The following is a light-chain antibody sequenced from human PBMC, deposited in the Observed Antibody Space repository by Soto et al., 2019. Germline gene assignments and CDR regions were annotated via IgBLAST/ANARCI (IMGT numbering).Light chain of an antibody. Sequence: SYELTQPPSVSVAPGKTARIACGGNNIGSKSVHWYQQKPGQAPVLVIYYDSDRPSGIPERFSGSNSGNTATLTISRVEAGDEADYYCQVWDSSSDHLVVFGGGTKLT. CDR2: YDS. J-gene: IGLJ2*01. V-gene: IGLV3-21*04. CDR3: QVWDSSSDHLVV. CDR1: NIGSKS.